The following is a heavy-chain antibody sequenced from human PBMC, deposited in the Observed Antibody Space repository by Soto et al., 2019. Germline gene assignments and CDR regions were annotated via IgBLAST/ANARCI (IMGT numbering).Heavy chain of an antibody. J-gene: IGHJ4*02. CDR3: ARAIGPTLFDY. CDR2: IGTTGDT. V-gene: IGHV3-13*04. Sequence: EVQLVESGGGLVQPGGSLRLSCSASGFTFSSYDMHWVRQGTGKGLEWVSAIGTTGDTYYAGSVKGRFTISRENAKNSLYLQRNSLRAGDTAIYFCARAIGPTLFDYWGQGTLVTVSS. CDR1: GFTFSSYD. D-gene: IGHD3-22*01.